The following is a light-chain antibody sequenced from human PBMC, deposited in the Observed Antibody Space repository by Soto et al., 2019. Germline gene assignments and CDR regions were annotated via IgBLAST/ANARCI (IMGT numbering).Light chain of an antibody. J-gene: IGLJ1*01. V-gene: IGLV2-14*01. CDR1: SSDVGGYNY. CDR3: SSYTSSSTPPFRV. Sequence: QSALTQPASVSGSPGQSITISCTGTSSDVGGYNYVSWYQQHPGKAPKLMIYEVSNRPSGVSNRFSGSKSGNTASLTISGLQAEDEADYYCSSYTSSSTPPFRVFGTGTKLTVL. CDR2: EVS.